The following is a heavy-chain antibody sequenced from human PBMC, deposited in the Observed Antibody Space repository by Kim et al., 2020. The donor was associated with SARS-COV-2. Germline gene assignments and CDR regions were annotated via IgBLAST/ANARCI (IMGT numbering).Heavy chain of an antibody. CDR3: AKPNLPGGYSYGH. D-gene: IGHD5-18*01. V-gene: IGHV3-30*18. CDR2: ISYDGSNK. Sequence: GGSLRLSCAASGFTFSSYGMHWVRQAPGKGLEWVAVISYDGSNKYYADSVKGRFTISRDNSKNTLYLQMNSLRAEDTAVYYCAKPNLPGGYSYGHWGQGTLVTVSS. CDR1: GFTFSSYG. J-gene: IGHJ4*02.